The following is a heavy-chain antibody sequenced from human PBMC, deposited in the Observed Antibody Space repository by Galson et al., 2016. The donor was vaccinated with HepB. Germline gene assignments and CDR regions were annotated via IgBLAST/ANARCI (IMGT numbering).Heavy chain of an antibody. CDR3: ARPLLPESRVATFKLRRRSHFSGMDD. J-gene: IGHJ6*02. CDR1: GFIFNNFA. Sequence: SLRLSCAASGFIFNNFAMTWVRQVPGKGLEWVSSLGGSGGTTYHADSVKGRFVISRDNSRSLMYLEMTGLRADDAAVYYCARPLLPESRVATFKLRRRSHFSGMDDWGRGTTVTVSS. CDR2: LGGSGGTT. D-gene: IGHD3-3*01. V-gene: IGHV3-23*01.